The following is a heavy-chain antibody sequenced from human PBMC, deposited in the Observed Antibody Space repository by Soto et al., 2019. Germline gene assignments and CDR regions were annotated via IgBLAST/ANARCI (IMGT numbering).Heavy chain of an antibody. J-gene: IGHJ5*02. CDR2: IIPILGIA. CDR3: ARDLRGYTMVRGDSNWFDP. CDR1: GGTFSSYT. D-gene: IGHD3-10*01. V-gene: IGHV1-69*08. Sequence: QVQLVQSGAEVKKPGSSVKVSCKASGGTFSSYTISWVRQAPGQGLEWMGRIIPILGIANYAQKFQGRVTITADKSTSTAYMELSSLRSEDTAVYYCARDLRGYTMVRGDSNWFDPWGQGTLVTVSS.